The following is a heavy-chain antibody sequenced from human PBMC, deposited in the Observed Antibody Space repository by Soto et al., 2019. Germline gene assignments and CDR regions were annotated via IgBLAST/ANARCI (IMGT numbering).Heavy chain of an antibody. J-gene: IGHJ6*02. CDR3: ARMYSSSRLLSPGYYGMDV. CDR1: GYSFTSYW. Sequence: PGESLKISCKGSGYSFTSYWIGWVRQMPGKGPEWMGIIYPGDSDTRYSPSFQGQVTISADKSISTAYLQWSSLKASDTAMYYCARMYSSSRLLSPGYYGMDVWGQGTTVTVSS. V-gene: IGHV5-51*01. D-gene: IGHD6-13*01. CDR2: IYPGDSDT.